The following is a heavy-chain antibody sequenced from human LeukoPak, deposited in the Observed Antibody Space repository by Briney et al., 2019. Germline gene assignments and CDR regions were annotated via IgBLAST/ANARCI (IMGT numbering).Heavy chain of an antibody. CDR3: ARDLYRDSLPVSWFDP. J-gene: IGHJ5*02. V-gene: IGHV1-18*01. Sequence: ASVKVSCKASGYTFTSYGISGVRQAPGQGLEWMGWISDYKGNTNYAQKLQGRVTMTTDTSTSTAYMELRSLRSDDTAVYYCARDLYRDSLPVSWFDPWGQGTLVTVSS. D-gene: IGHD4-11*01. CDR1: GYTFTSYG. CDR2: ISDYKGNT.